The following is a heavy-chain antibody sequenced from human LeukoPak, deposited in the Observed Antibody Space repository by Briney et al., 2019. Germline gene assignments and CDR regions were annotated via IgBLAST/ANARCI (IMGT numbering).Heavy chain of an antibody. CDR2: IIQTRGGATT. Sequence: PGGSLGLSCAASGFTFSSAWMTWVRQAPGKGLEWVGRIIQTRGGATTEYAAPVKGRFTISRDDSTNTLYLQMYSLKTEDTAVYYCATGFSTATHDGYWGQGTLVTVSS. J-gene: IGHJ4*02. CDR3: ATGFSTATHDGY. CDR1: GFTFSSAW. V-gene: IGHV3-15*01. D-gene: IGHD3-3*02.